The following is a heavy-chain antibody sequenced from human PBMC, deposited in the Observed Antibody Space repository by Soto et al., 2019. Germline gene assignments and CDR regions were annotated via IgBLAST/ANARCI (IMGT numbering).Heavy chain of an antibody. D-gene: IGHD4-17*01. Sequence: QISLKESGPTLVKPTQTLTLTCTFSGFSLRTSGLGVGWIRQPPGKALEWLALIYWDDDKRYSPSLKSRLTITTAPSKNPVLLTMPTLAPVATATSYCALRGLTTLSGDGMGAWRHGLLVLVSS. CDR2: IYWDDDK. J-gene: IGHJ4*03. V-gene: IGHV2-5*02. CDR3: ALRGLTTLSGDGMGA. CDR1: GFSLRTSGLG.